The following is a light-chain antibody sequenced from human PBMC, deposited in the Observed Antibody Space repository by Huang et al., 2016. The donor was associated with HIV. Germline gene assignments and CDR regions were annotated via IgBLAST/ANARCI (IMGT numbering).Light chain of an antibody. CDR2: DAS. J-gene: IGKJ3*01. CDR1: QDIINY. Sequence: DIQMTQSPSSLSASVGDRVTITCQASQDIINYLNWYQQKPGKAPKLLIYDASNLEKGVPSRFSGSGSGTDFTFTISSLQPEDIATYYCQQYDNLLTFGPGTRVDIK. V-gene: IGKV1-33*01. CDR3: QQYDNLLT.